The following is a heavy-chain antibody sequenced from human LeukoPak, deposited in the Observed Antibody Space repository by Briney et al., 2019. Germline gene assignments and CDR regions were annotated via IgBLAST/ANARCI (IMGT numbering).Heavy chain of an antibody. CDR3: ARMFIAAAGENDY. Sequence: GGSLRLSCAASGFTFSSYSMNWVRQAPGKGLEWVSSISSSSSYIYYADSVKGRFTISRDNAKNSLYLQMNSLRAEDTAVYYCARMFIAAAGENDYWGQGTLVTVSS. D-gene: IGHD6-13*01. J-gene: IGHJ4*02. V-gene: IGHV3-21*01. CDR1: GFTFSSYS. CDR2: ISSSSSYI.